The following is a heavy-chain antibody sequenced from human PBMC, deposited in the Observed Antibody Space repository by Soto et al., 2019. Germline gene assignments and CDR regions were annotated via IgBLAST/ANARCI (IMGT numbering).Heavy chain of an antibody. CDR3: AKDGYYDLDMDV. V-gene: IGHV3-23*01. CDR2: SSGSGGST. J-gene: IGHJ6*02. Sequence: GGSLRLSCAASGFTLSNYAMSWVRQAPGKGLEWVSASSGSGGSTYYANSVKGRFTISRDNPKNTLYLQLNSLRAEDTAVYYCAKDGYYDLDMDVWGQGTTVTVSS. CDR1: GFTLSNYA.